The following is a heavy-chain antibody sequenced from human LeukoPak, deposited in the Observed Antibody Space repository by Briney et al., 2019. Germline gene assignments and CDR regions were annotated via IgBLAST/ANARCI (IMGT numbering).Heavy chain of an antibody. CDR3: ATDLLGIVVVPNFDY. CDR2: VDPEDGET. J-gene: IGHJ4*02. Sequence: GASVKVSCKVSGYTFTDYYMHWVQQAPGKGLEWMGLVDPEDGETIYAEKFQGRVTITADTSTDTAYMELSSLRSEDTAVYYCATDLLGIVVVPNFDYWGQGTLVTVSS. CDR1: GYTFTDYY. V-gene: IGHV1-69-2*01. D-gene: IGHD2-2*03.